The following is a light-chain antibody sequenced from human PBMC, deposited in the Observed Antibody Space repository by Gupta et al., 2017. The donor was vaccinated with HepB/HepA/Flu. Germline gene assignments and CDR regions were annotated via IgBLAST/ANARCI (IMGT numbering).Light chain of an antibody. V-gene: IGLV2-11*01. CDR3: CSYAGSYPWV. J-gene: IGLJ3*02. CDR2: DVS. CDR1: SSDVGGSNC. Sequence: QSALTQPRPVSGSPGQSVTISCTGPSSDVGGSNCVSWYQQHPGKAPNLMIYDVSKRPSGVPDRFSGSKSGNTASLTISGLQAEDEADYYCCSYAGSYPWVFGGGTKLTVL.